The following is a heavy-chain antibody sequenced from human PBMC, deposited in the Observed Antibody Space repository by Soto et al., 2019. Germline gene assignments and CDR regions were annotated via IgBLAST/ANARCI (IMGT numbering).Heavy chain of an antibody. CDR1: GDSISNYY. CDR2: FSYRGST. CDR3: AKDKELRGYDFNFDP. D-gene: IGHD5-12*01. Sequence: SETLSLTCTVSGDSISNYYWSWIRQPPGKGLEWIGYFSYRGSTNYNPSLKSRVTISVDTSKNQFSLNVSSVTAADTAVYYCAKDKELRGYDFNFDPWGQGTLVTVSS. J-gene: IGHJ5*02. V-gene: IGHV4-59*01.